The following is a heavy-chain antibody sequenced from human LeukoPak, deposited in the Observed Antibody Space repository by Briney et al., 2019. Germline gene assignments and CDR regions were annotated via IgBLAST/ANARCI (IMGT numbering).Heavy chain of an antibody. V-gene: IGHV1-8*01. Sequence: EASVKVSCKASGYTFTSYDINWVRQATGQGLEWMGWMNPNSGNTGYAQKFQGRVTMTRNTSISTAYMELSSLRSEDTAVYYCARLGYGDYPPKLIWFDPWGQGTLVTVSS. D-gene: IGHD4-17*01. CDR2: MNPNSGNT. J-gene: IGHJ5*02. CDR3: ARLGYGDYPPKLIWFDP. CDR1: GYTFTSYD.